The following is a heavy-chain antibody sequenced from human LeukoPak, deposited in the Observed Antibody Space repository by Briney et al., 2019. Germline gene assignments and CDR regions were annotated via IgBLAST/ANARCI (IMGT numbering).Heavy chain of an antibody. CDR3: ASGSYYDATYAFDS. CDR1: GGTFSSYA. D-gene: IGHD3-22*01. J-gene: IGHJ4*02. Sequence: ASVKVSCKASGGTFSSYAISWVRQAPGQGLEWMGGIIPIFGTANYAQKFQGRVTITADESTSTAYMELSSLRSEDMAVFYCASGSYYDATYAFDSWGQGTLVTVSS. CDR2: IIPIFGTA. V-gene: IGHV1-69*13.